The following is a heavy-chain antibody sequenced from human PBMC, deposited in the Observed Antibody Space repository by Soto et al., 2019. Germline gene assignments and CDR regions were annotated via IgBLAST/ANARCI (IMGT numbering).Heavy chain of an antibody. J-gene: IGHJ4*02. CDR1: GYTFTNYD. D-gene: IGHD6-19*01. Sequence: ASVKVSCKASGYTFTNYDISWVRQAPGQRLEWMGWINAGNGNTKYSQKFQGRVTITRDTSASTAYMELSSLRSEDTAVYYCARGGSGWYFLFPFDYWGQGTLVTVSS. CDR3: ARGGSGWYFLFPFDY. V-gene: IGHV1-3*01. CDR2: INAGNGNT.